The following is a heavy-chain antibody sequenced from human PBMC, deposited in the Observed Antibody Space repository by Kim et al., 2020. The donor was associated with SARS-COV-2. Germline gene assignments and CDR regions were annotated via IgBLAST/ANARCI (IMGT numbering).Heavy chain of an antibody. CDR2: GGST. J-gene: IGHJ4*02. V-gene: IGHV3-53*01. CDR3: ARDALLIY. Sequence: GGSTQYAASVRGRFTISRDNSKNTLYLHMNSLRVEDTAVYFCARDALLIYWGQGTLVTVSS. D-gene: IGHD1-26*01.